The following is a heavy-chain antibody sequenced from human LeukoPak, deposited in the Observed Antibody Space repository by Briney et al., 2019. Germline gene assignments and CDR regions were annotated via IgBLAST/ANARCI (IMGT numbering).Heavy chain of an antibody. J-gene: IGHJ4*02. CDR1: GGTFSSYA. V-gene: IGHV1-69*05. D-gene: IGHD5-24*01. Sequence: SVKVSCKASGGTFSSYAISWVRQAPGQGLEWMGGIIPIFGTANYAQKFQGRVTITTDESTSTAYMELSSLRSEDTAVYYCARGEVEMATITYLDYWGQGTLVTVSS. CDR3: ARGEVEMATITYLDY. CDR2: IIPIFGTA.